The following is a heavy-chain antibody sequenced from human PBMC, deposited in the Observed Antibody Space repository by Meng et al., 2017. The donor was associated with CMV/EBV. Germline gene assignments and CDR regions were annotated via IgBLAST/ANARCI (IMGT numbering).Heavy chain of an antibody. CDR1: GGYISSYY. D-gene: IGHD4-23*01. V-gene: IGHV4-4*07. CDR3: ARVLRWNGVIDY. CDR2: IYTSGST. J-gene: IGHJ4*02. Sequence: QVELDVSCHVLVRPSESPPLSCTVSGGYISSYYWSCIRQPAGKGLEWIARIYTSGSTNYNPSLKRRVTMSVATSKNQFSLKLSSVTAADTAVYYCARVLRWNGVIDYWGQGTLVTVSS.